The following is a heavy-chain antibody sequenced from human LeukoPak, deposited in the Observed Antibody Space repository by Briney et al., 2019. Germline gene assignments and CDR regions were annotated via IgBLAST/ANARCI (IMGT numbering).Heavy chain of an antibody. CDR3: ARVTLEYYDILTGYSYWFDP. CDR1: GYTFTSYG. CDR2: ISAYNGNT. D-gene: IGHD3-9*01. Sequence: GASVKVSCKASGYTFTSYGISWVRQAPGQGLEWMGWISAYNGNTNYAQKLQGRVTMTTDTSTSTAYMELRSLRSDDTAVYYCARVTLEYYDILTGYSYWFDPWGQGTLVTVSS. V-gene: IGHV1-18*01. J-gene: IGHJ5*02.